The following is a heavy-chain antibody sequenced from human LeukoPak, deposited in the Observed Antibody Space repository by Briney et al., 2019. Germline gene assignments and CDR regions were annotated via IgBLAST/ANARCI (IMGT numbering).Heavy chain of an antibody. CDR3: ARRRVVPAARGYMDV. J-gene: IGHJ6*03. Sequence: SETLSLTCTVSGYSISSGYYWGWIRQPPGKGLEWIGNIYHSGRTYYNPSLKSRVTISVDTSKNQFSLKLSSVTAADTAVYYCARRRVVPAARGYMDVWGKGTTVTISS. V-gene: IGHV4-38-2*02. D-gene: IGHD2-2*01. CDR1: GYSISSGYY. CDR2: IYHSGRT.